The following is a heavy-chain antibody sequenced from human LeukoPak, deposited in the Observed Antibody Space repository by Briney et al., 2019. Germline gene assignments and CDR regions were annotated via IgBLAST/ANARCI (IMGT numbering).Heavy chain of an antibody. CDR3: ARRERFCSGGSCYSDY. Sequence: GESLKISCKASGYSFTTYWIGWVRQMRGKGLEWIGTISPGDSDTRYSPSFRGQVTISADKSISAAYLQWSSLKASDTAMYYCARRERFCSGGSCYSDYWGQGTLVTVSS. J-gene: IGHJ4*03. D-gene: IGHD2-15*01. CDR1: GYSFTTYW. V-gene: IGHV5-51*01. CDR2: ISPGDSDT.